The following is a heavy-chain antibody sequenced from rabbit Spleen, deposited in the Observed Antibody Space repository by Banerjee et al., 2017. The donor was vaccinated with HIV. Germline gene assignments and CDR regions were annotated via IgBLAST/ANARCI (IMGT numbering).Heavy chain of an antibody. Sequence: QEQLVESGGGLVQPEGSLTLTCTASGFDLSSYYYMCWVRQAPGKGLEWIACIYGGSSGNTYYASWAKGRFTISKTSSTTVTLQMTSLTAADTATYFCARCYRSDDYVDLWGPGTLVTVS. D-gene: IGHD1-1*01. CDR2: IYGGSSGNT. CDR3: ARCYRSDDYVDL. CDR1: GFDLSSYYY. J-gene: IGHJ4*01. V-gene: IGHV1S45*01.